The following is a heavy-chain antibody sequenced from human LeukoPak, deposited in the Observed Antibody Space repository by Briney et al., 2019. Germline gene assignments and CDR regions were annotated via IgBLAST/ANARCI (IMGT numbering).Heavy chain of an antibody. CDR1: EYTFTSYA. V-gene: IGHV1-3*01. CDR3: ARGNYYYDSSGYYPVPDY. CDR2: IYPANGDT. D-gene: IGHD3-22*01. Sequence: ASVKVSCKTAEYTFTSYAIHWVRLAPGQRLEWMGWIYPANGDTKYSQKFQDRDTITRDTSASTAYMELSSLRSEDTAMYYCARGNYYYDSSGYYPVPDYWGQGTLVTVSS. J-gene: IGHJ4*02.